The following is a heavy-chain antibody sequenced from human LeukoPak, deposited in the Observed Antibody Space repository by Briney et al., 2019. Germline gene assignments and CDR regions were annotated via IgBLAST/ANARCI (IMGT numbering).Heavy chain of an antibody. Sequence: GGSLRLSCAASGFTFSSYAMTWVRQAPGKGLEWVSAISGSGGRTYYADSVKGRFNISRDNSKNTLYVQMNSLSAEDTAVYYCAKDQGYSGYDPLDYWGQGTLVTVSS. V-gene: IGHV3-23*01. J-gene: IGHJ4*02. CDR3: AKDQGYSGYDPLDY. CDR2: ISGSGGRT. D-gene: IGHD5-12*01. CDR1: GFTFSSYA.